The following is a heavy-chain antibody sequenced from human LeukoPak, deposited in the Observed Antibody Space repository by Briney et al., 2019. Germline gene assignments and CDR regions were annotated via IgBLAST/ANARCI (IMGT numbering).Heavy chain of an antibody. CDR1: GESFSGYY. Sequence: PSEALSLTCAVYGESFSGYYWSWVRQPPGKGLEWVGEIKHSGRTNYNASRKSRVTISEDTSKTHFSLKLSSVTAADTAVYYCAPSYGDYWLDHWGQGTLVTVSS. J-gene: IGHJ5*02. CDR3: APSYGDYWLDH. D-gene: IGHD4-17*01. CDR2: IKHSGRT. V-gene: IGHV4-34*01.